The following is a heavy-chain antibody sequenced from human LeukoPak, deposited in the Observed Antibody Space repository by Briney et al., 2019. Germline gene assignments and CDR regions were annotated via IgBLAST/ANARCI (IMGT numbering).Heavy chain of an antibody. CDR3: ARAPPSVGLRFLEWLLTDY. CDR1: GFTFSSYS. J-gene: IGHJ4*02. V-gene: IGHV3-48*02. CDR2: ISSSSSTI. D-gene: IGHD3-3*01. Sequence: GGSLRLSCAASGFTFSSYSMNWVRQAPGKGLEWVSYISSSSSTIYYADSVKGRFTISRDNAKNSLYLQMNSLRDEDTAVYYCARAPPSVGLRFLEWLLTDYWGQGTLVTVSS.